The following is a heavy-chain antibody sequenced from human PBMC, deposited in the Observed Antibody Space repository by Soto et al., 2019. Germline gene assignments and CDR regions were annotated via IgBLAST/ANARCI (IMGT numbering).Heavy chain of an antibody. CDR3: ARGEAYSNYPAR. D-gene: IGHD4-4*01. CDR2: INPSGGT. J-gene: IGHJ4*02. V-gene: IGHV4-34*01. Sequence: QMQLQQWGAGLLKPSETLSLTCGVYGGSLSGYYWTWIRQPPGKGLEWIGEINPSGGTKYNPSLKSRVYISVYTSKHQFSLRLSSVTAANTTVFYCARGEAYSNYPARWCQGTLVTVSS. CDR1: GGSLSGYY.